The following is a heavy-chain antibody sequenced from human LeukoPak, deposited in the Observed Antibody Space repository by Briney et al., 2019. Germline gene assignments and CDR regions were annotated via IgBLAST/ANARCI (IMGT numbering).Heavy chain of an antibody. D-gene: IGHD3-22*01. CDR3: ARSYDSSGYYFRTVEY. CDR2: IWYDGSNK. J-gene: IGHJ4*02. CDR1: GFIFSSYG. V-gene: IGHV3-33*01. Sequence: GGSLRLSCAASGFIFSSYGMHWVRQAPGKGLEWVAVIWYDGSNKQYADSVKGRFTISRDNSKNTLYLEMNSLRAEDTAVYYCARSYDSSGYYFRTVEYWGQGTLVTVSS.